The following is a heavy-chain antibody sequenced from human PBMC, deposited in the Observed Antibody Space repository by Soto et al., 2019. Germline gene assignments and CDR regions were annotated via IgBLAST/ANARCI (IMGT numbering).Heavy chain of an antibody. CDR1: GFTFSSYA. D-gene: IGHD3-22*01. CDR2: ISGSGGST. Sequence: SCAASGFTFSSYAMSWVXQAPGKGLEWVSAISGSGGSTYYADSVKGRFTISRDNSKNTLYLQMNSLRAEDTAVYYCAKDVYDSSGYYYAPAFDIWGQGTMVTVSS. CDR3: AKDVYDSSGYYYAPAFDI. J-gene: IGHJ3*02. V-gene: IGHV3-23*01.